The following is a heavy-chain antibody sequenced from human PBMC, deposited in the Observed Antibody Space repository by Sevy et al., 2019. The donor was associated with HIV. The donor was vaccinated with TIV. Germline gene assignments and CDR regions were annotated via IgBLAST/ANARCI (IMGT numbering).Heavy chain of an antibody. CDR2: ISYDGSNK. D-gene: IGHD2-21*02. J-gene: IGHJ4*02. Sequence: GGSLRLSCAASGFTFSDYGMHWVRQAPGKGLEWVVVISYDGSNKYYADSVKGRFTISRDNSKDTLFLQMNSLTPEDTAVYYCARGGGYCGGDCYSIDYWGQRALVTVSS. V-gene: IGHV3-30*03. CDR3: ARGGGYCGGDCYSIDY. CDR1: GFTFSDYG.